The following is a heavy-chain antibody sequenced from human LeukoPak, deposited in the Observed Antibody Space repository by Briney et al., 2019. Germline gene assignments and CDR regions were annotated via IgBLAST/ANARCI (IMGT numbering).Heavy chain of an antibody. D-gene: IGHD5-12*01. J-gene: IGHJ6*03. CDR2: IFTSGST. V-gene: IGHV4-4*07. CDR1: GVSITSSY. Sequence: SETLSLTCTVSGVSITSSYWGWIRQPAGKGLEWVGLIFTSGSTNYNSSLESRLSLSVDTPTNQFSLRLSSVTAADTAVYYCAGVRLDIGRHYYMDVWGEGTTVTVSS. CDR3: AGVRLDIGRHYYMDV.